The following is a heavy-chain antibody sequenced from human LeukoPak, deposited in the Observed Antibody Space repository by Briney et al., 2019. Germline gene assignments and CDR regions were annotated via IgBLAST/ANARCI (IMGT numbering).Heavy chain of an antibody. Sequence: GGSLRLSCAASGFTVSSNYMSWVRQAPGKGLEWVGRIKSKTDGGTTDYAAPVKGRFTISRDDSKNTLYLQMNSLKTEDTAVYYCTTEYYYYYYYYMDVWGKGTTVTVSS. V-gene: IGHV3-15*01. CDR3: TTEYYYYYYYYMDV. D-gene: IGHD2-8*01. CDR2: IKSKTDGGTT. J-gene: IGHJ6*03. CDR1: GFTVSSNY.